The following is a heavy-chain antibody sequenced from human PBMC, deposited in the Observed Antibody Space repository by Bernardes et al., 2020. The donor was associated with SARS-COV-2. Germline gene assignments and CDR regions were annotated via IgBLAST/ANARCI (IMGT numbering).Heavy chain of an antibody. CDR3: AKDQGFYYQEYYFDY. V-gene: IGHV3-30*18. J-gene: IGHJ4*02. Sequence: GSLRLSCAASGFTFSSYGMHWVRQAPGKGLEWVAVISYDGSNKYYADSVKGRFTISRDNSKNTLYLQMNSLRAEDTAVYYCAKDQGFYYQEYYFDYWGQGTLVTVSS. CDR2: ISYDGSNK. CDR1: GFTFSSYG. D-gene: IGHD3-22*01.